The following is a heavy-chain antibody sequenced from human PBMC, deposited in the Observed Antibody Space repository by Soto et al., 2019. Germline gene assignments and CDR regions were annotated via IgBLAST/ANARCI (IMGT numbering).Heavy chain of an antibody. CDR2: ISGSGGST. D-gene: IGHD3-10*01. V-gene: IGHV3-23*01. CDR1: GFTFSDHY. CDR3: AKDRGFTVRGPSPFDP. J-gene: IGHJ5*02. Sequence: PGGSLRLSCAASGFTFSDHYMDWVRQAPGKGLEWVSAISGSGGSTYYADSVKGRFTISRDNSKNTLYLQMNSLRAEDTAVYYCAKDRGFTVRGPSPFDPWGQGTLVTVSS.